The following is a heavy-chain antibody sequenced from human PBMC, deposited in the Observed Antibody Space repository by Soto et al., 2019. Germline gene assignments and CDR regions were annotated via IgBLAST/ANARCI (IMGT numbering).Heavy chain of an antibody. Sequence: GGSLRLSCAASGFTFSIYSVNWVRQAPGKGLEWVAVVSHDGRNTHYADSVKGRFTISRDSSKNTVSLEMTSLRAEDTAVYYCAKGGRQWLVTSDFNYWGQGALVTVS. CDR3: AKGGRQWLVTSDFNY. CDR1: GFTFSIYS. V-gene: IGHV3-30*18. D-gene: IGHD6-19*01. CDR2: VSHDGRNT. J-gene: IGHJ4*02.